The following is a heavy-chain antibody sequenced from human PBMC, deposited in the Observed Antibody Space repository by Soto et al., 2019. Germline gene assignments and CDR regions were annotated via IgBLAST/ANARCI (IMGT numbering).Heavy chain of an antibody. V-gene: IGHV1-18*01. J-gene: IGHJ4*02. D-gene: IGHD6-19*01. CDR1: GYSFSTYG. Sequence: QVQLVQSGAEVKKPGASVKVSCKASGYSFSTYGISWVRQAPGQGLEWMGWISAYNGNTNYAQKFQGRVAMTTDTSTRIAYMDLSSLRSDDTSVYYCARGGTGAHSTGRYDYLGQGTLVTVSS. CDR3: ARGGTGAHSTGRYDY. CDR2: ISAYNGNT.